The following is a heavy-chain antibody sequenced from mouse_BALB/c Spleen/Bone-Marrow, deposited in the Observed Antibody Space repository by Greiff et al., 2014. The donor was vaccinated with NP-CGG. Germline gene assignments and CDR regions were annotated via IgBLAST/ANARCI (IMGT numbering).Heavy chain of an antibody. CDR1: GFTFTDYY. J-gene: IGHJ4*01. CDR3: ARDYYGNIYAMDY. CDR2: IRNKSNGYTT. Sequence: EVKLVESGGGLVQPGGSLRLSCATSGFTFTDYYMSWVRQPPGKALEWLGSIRNKSNGYTTEYSASVKGRFTISRDNSQSILYLQMNTLRAEVSATYYCARDYYGNIYAMDYWGQGTSVTVSS. D-gene: IGHD1-1*01. V-gene: IGHV7-3*02.